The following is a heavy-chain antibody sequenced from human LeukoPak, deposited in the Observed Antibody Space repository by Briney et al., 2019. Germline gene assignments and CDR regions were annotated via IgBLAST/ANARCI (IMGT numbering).Heavy chain of an antibody. J-gene: IGHJ4*02. V-gene: IGHV4-34*01. CDR3: ASLHYDFWSCYYREGARYFDY. CDR2: INHSGST. Sequence: SETLSLTCAVYGGSFSGYYWSWIRQPPGKGLEWIGEINHSGSTNYNPSLKSRVTISVDTSKNQFSLKLSSVTAADTAVYYCASLHYDFWSCYYREGARYFDYWGQGTLVTVSS. D-gene: IGHD3-3*01. CDR1: GGSFSGYY.